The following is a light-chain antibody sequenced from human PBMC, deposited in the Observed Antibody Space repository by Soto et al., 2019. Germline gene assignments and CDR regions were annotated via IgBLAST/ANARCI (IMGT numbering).Light chain of an antibody. CDR1: QSISTF. Sequence: DIQMTQSPSSLSASAGDRVTITCRASQSISTFLNWYQQKPGKAPKLLIYAASSLQSGVPSRFSGSGSGTEFTLTIASLQPEDFATYYCQQRYTTPSFGPGTKVDIK. CDR2: AAS. CDR3: QQRYTTPS. V-gene: IGKV1-39*01. J-gene: IGKJ3*01.